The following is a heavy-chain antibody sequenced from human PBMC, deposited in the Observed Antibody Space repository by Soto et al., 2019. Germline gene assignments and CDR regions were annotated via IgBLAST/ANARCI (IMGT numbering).Heavy chain of an antibody. Sequence: ESLKISFTTSGYRFTSYRIAWVRQITGKGLEWMGIIFPSDSDTRYSPSFQGQVAISADRPTSTVFLQWASLKASDTAVYFCARKDKSGYLNWFDPSGQGTLVTVSS. J-gene: IGHJ5*02. D-gene: IGHD3-22*01. CDR3: ARKDKSGYLNWFDP. V-gene: IGHV5-51*04. CDR1: GYRFTSYR. CDR2: IFPSDSDT.